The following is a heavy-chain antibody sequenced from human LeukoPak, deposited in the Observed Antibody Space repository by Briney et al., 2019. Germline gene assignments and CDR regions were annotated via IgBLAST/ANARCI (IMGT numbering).Heavy chain of an antibody. D-gene: IGHD1-26*01. V-gene: IGHV4-39*01. CDR1: GGSISSSSYY. J-gene: IGHJ1*01. CDR2: IYYSGST. CDR3: ARASSYSVEYFQH. Sequence: SATLSLTCTVSGGSISSSSYYWGWIRPPPGKGLEWIGSIYYSGSTYYNPSLKSRVTISVDTSKNQFSLKLSSVTAADTAVYYCARASSYSVEYFQHWGQGTLVTVSS.